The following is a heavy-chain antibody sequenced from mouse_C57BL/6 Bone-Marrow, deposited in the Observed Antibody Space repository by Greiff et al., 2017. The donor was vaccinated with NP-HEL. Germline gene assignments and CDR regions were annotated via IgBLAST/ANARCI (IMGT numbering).Heavy chain of an antibody. J-gene: IGHJ1*03. V-gene: IGHV1-39*01. CDR2: INPNYGTT. D-gene: IGHD2-5*01. Sequence: EVQLQQSGPELVKPGASVKISCKASGYSFTDYNMNWVKQSNGKSLEWIGVINPNYGTTSYNQKFKGKATLTVDKSSSTAYMQLNSRTSEDSAVYYGASYSNYVWYFDVWGTGTTVTVSS. CDR1: GYSFTDYN. CDR3: ASYSNYVWYFDV.